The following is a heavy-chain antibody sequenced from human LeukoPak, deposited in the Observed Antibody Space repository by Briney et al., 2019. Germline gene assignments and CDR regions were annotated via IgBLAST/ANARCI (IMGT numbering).Heavy chain of an antibody. Sequence: SVKVSCKASGRTFIGYGINWVRQAPAQGLEWMGRVVPMSGTANYAQKFQGRVTITTDESTSTAYMELTSLRSEDTAVYYCARDFYYDTSGGGLTWGQGTMVTVSS. D-gene: IGHD3-22*01. V-gene: IGHV1-69*05. J-gene: IGHJ3*01. CDR3: ARDFYYDTSGGGLT. CDR2: VVPMSGTA. CDR1: GRTFIGYG.